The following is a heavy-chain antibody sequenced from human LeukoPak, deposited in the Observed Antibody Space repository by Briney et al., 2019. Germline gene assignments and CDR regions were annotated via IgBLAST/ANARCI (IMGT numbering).Heavy chain of an antibody. V-gene: IGHV4-59*01. CDR1: GGSISSYY. Sequence: SETLSLTCTVSGGSISSYYWSWIRQPPGKGLEWIGYIYYSGSTNYNPSLKSRVTTSVDTSKKQFSLKLSSVIAADTAVYYCARESPAMINEGFDPWGQGTLVTVSS. D-gene: IGHD3-22*01. CDR3: ARESPAMINEGFDP. J-gene: IGHJ5*02. CDR2: IYYSGST.